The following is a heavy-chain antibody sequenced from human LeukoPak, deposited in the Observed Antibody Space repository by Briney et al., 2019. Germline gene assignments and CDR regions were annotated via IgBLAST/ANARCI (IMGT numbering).Heavy chain of an antibody. CDR2: IYYSGST. D-gene: IGHD4-23*01. CDR1: GGSISSSSYY. J-gene: IGHJ4*02. CDR3: ARMTTVVTVDY. Sequence: SETLSLTCTVSGGSISSSSYYWGWIRQPPGKGLEWIGSIYYSGSTYHNPSLKSRVTISVDTSKNQFSLNLSSVTAADTAVYYCARMTTVVTVDYWGQGTLVTVSS. V-gene: IGHV4-39*07.